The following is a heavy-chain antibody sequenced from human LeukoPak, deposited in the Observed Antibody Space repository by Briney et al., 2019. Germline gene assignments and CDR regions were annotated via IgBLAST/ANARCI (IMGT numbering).Heavy chain of an antibody. J-gene: IGHJ4*02. CDR1: GGSISSSSSY. D-gene: IGHD2-2*02. CDR2: MYYTGIT. CDR3: ARHGGVFCTSISCYTFDY. Sequence: SETLSLXCTVSGGSISSSSSYWGWIRQPPGKGLEWLGSMYYTGITYYNPSLKSRVTISVDTSKNQFSLKLTSVTAADTAVYYCARHGGVFCTSISCYTFDYWGQGTLVTVSS. V-gene: IGHV4-39*01.